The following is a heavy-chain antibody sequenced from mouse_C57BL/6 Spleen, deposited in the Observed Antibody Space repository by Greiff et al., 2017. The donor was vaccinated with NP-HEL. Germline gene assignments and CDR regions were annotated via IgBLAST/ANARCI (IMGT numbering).Heavy chain of an antibody. V-gene: IGHV1-76*01. Sequence: VQLQQSGAELVRPGASVKLSCKASGYTFTDYYINWVKQRPGQGLEWIARIYPGSGNTYYNEKFKGKATLTAEKSSSTAYMQLSSLTSEDSAVYFCARLGAYYSNYGWYFDVWGTGTTVTVSS. J-gene: IGHJ1*03. CDR3: ARLGAYYSNYGWYFDV. CDR1: GYTFTDYY. D-gene: IGHD2-5*01. CDR2: IYPGSGNT.